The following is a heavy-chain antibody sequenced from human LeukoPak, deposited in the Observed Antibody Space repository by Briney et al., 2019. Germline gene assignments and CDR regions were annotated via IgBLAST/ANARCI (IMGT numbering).Heavy chain of an antibody. D-gene: IGHD3-22*01. CDR1: GFTFSSYA. Sequence: GGSLRLSCAASGFTFSSYAMSWVRQAPGKGLEWVSAISGSGGSTYYADSVKGRFTISRDNSKNTLYLQMNSLRAEDTAVYYCAKSGSPYYYDSSGYYGTEYNWFDPWGQGTLVTVSP. V-gene: IGHV3-23*01. CDR3: AKSGSPYYYDSSGYYGTEYNWFDP. J-gene: IGHJ5*02. CDR2: ISGSGGST.